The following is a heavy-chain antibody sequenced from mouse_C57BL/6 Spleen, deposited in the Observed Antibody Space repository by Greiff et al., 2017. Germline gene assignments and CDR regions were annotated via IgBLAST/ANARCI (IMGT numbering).Heavy chain of an antibody. CDR1: GFTFSDYY. CDR2: ISNGGGST. V-gene: IGHV5-12*01. J-gene: IGHJ1*03. Sequence: EVKLMESGGGLVQPGGSLKLSCAASGFTFSDYYMYWVRQTPEKRLEWVAYISNGGGSTYYPDTVKGRFTISRDNAKNTLYLQMRRLKSEDTAMYYCARLAGSYWYFDVWGTGTTVTVSS. CDR3: ARLAGSYWYFDV.